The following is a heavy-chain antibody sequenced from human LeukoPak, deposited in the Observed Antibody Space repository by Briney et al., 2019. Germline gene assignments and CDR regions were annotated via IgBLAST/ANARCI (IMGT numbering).Heavy chain of an antibody. Sequence: PSETLSLTCTVSGGSITYYYWSWIRQPPGKGLEWIGYSHYSGTTNYNPSLKSRVTISVDTSKNQFPLRMTSVTAADTAVYYCARLSGTTWRDWFDPWGQGTLVTVSS. V-gene: IGHV4-59*08. CDR2: SHYSGTT. CDR3: ARLSGTTWRDWFDP. CDR1: GGSITYYY. J-gene: IGHJ5*02. D-gene: IGHD1-14*01.